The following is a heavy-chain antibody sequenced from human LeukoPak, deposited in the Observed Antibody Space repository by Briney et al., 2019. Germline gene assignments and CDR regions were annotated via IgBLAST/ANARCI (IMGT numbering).Heavy chain of an antibody. CDR2: IKQDGSEK. CDR1: GFTFSSYW. Sequence: GGSLRLSCPASGFTFSSYWMSWVRQAPGKGLEWVANIKQDGSEKYYVDSVKGRFTISRDNSKNTLYLQMNSLRAEDTAVYYCAKKLIVVVVAATSTGFDYWGQGTLVTVSS. J-gene: IGHJ4*02. D-gene: IGHD2-15*01. CDR3: AKKLIVVVVAATSTGFDY. V-gene: IGHV3-7*03.